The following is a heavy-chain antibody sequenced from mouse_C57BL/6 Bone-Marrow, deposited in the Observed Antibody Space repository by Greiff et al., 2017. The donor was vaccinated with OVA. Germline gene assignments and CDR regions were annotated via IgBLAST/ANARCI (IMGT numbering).Heavy chain of an antibody. CDR3: ARDYDGYPGWFAY. J-gene: IGHJ3*01. CDR2: IDPSDSYT. Sequence: QVQLQQPGAELVMPGASVKLSCKASGYTFTSYWMHWVKQRPGQGLEWIGEIDPSDSYTNYNQKFKGKSTLTVDKSSSTAYMQLSSLISEDSAVYYCARDYDGYPGWFAYWGQGTLVTVSA. CDR1: GYTFTSYW. V-gene: IGHV1-69*01. D-gene: IGHD2-3*01.